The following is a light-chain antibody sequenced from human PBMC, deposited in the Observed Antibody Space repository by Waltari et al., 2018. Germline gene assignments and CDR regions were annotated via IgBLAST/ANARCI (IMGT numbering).Light chain of an antibody. J-gene: IGLJ3*02. CDR1: SRDVGSYNL. V-gene: IGLV2-23*02. Sequence: QSALTQPASVSGSPGQSITISCTGTSRDVGSYNLVSWYQQHPGKAPKLMIYEVTKWPSGVSSRFSGYKSGNTASLTISGLQAEDEADYYCCSYAGSSTWVFGGGTKLTVL. CDR2: EVT. CDR3: CSYAGSSTWV.